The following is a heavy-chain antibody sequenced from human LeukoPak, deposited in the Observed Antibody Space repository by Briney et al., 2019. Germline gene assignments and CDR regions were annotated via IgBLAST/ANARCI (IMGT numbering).Heavy chain of an antibody. J-gene: IGHJ3*02. CDR2: ISYDGSNK. CDR3: AKDKGRSGIYAFDI. D-gene: IGHD2-15*01. CDR1: GFTFSSYG. V-gene: IGHV3-30*18. Sequence: PGRSLRLSCAASGFTFSSYGMRWVRQAPGKGLEWVAVISYDGSNKYYADSVKGRFTISRDNSKNTLYLQMNSLRAEDTAVYYCAKDKGRSGIYAFDIWGKGTMVTVSS.